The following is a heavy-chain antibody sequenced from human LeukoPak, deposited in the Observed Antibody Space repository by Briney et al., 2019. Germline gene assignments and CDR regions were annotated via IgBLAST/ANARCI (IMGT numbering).Heavy chain of an antibody. D-gene: IGHD5-18*01. CDR1: GGSISTYF. CDR2: ISTSGST. CDR3: AILRAAQQLWADYYYYYMDV. J-gene: IGHJ6*03. Sequence: SETLSLTCTVSGGSISTYFWTWIRQPPGKGLEWIGYISTSGSTNYNPSLKSRVTISVDTSKIQFSLKLSSVTAAATAVYYCAILRAAQQLWADYYYYYMDVWGKGTTVTVSS. V-gene: IGHV4-4*09.